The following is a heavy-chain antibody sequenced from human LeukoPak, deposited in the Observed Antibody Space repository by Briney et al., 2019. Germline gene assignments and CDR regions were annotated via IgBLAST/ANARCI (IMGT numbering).Heavy chain of an antibody. CDR1: GYTFTDFY. V-gene: IGHV1-2*06. CDR2: INPHNGGS. D-gene: IGHD3-22*01. Sequence: ASVTVSCKTSGYTFTDFYIHWVRQAPGQGLEWLGRINPHNGGSNSAQNFQGRVTLTREMSLTTAYLELSSLRSDDTAIYYCARGLMKVLVTPLDFWGPGALVTVSS. CDR3: ARGLMKVLVTPLDF. J-gene: IGHJ4*02.